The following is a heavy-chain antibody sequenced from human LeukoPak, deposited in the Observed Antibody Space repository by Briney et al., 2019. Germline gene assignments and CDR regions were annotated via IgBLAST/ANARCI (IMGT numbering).Heavy chain of an antibody. Sequence: GASVKASCKASGGTFSSYAISWVRQAPGQGLEWMGGIIPIFGTANYAQKFQSRVTITADKSTSTAYMELSSLRSEDTAVYYCAGRRNYYGSGSHFDYWGQGTLVTVSS. J-gene: IGHJ4*02. CDR1: GGTFSSYA. V-gene: IGHV1-69*06. D-gene: IGHD3-10*01. CDR2: IIPIFGTA. CDR3: AGRRNYYGSGSHFDY.